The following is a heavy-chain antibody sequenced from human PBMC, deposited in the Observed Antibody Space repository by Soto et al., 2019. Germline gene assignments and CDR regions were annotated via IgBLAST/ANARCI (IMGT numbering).Heavy chain of an antibody. V-gene: IGHV3-9*01. J-gene: IGHJ3*01. CDR1: GFTFDDYA. CDR3: VKVSYSSLTTLGAAFDV. D-gene: IGHD4-4*01. Sequence: ESGGGLVQPGRSLRLSCAASGFTFDDYAMHWVRQAPGKGLEWVSGISWRGDNMAYADSVKGRFITSRDNVKNSLYLQMNSLRVEDTALYHCVKVSYSSLTTLGAAFDVWGQGTMVNVS. CDR2: ISWRGDNM.